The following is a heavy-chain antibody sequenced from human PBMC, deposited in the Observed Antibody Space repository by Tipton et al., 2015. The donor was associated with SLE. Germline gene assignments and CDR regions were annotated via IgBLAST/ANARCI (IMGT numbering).Heavy chain of an antibody. V-gene: IGHV4-39*07. J-gene: IGHJ6*03. Sequence: GLVKPSETLSLTCTVSGGSISSSSYYWGWIRQPPGKGLEWIGSIYYSGSTYYNPSLKSRVTISVTTSKNQFSLKLSSVTAADTAVYYCAREIRFLEWLSYYYYMDVWGKGTTVTVSS. CDR1: GGSISSSSYY. CDR3: AREIRFLEWLSYYYYMDV. CDR2: IYYSGST. D-gene: IGHD3-3*01.